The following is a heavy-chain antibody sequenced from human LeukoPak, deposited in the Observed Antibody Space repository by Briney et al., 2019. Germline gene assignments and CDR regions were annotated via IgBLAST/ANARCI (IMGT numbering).Heavy chain of an antibody. D-gene: IGHD3-9*01. CDR3: TRDIDDVLTGDDAFDV. CDR2: ITSSGSSM. CDR1: GFTFSGYS. V-gene: IGHV3-21*03. J-gene: IGHJ3*01. Sequence: GGSLRLSCAASGFTFSGYSLNWVRQAPGKGLEWVSSITSSGSSMYYADPVKGRFTISRDNAESSMYLQMNSLRVDDTGLYYCTRDIDDVLTGDDAFDVWGQGTVVTVSS.